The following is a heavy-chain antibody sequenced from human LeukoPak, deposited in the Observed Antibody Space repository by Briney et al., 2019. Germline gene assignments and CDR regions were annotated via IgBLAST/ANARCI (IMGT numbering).Heavy chain of an antibody. CDR1: GDSIRSSGFC. J-gene: IGHJ2*01. V-gene: IGHV4-39*07. CDR3: ARARYYDSSGYQVWYFDL. Sequence: SETLSLTCTLSGDSIRSSGFCWGWIRQPPGKGLECVGVICDTGNTYYNSSLKSRVTISVDKSKNQFSLKLSSVTAADTAVYYCARARYYDSSGYQVWYFDLWGRGTLVTVSS. D-gene: IGHD3-22*01. CDR2: ICDTGNT.